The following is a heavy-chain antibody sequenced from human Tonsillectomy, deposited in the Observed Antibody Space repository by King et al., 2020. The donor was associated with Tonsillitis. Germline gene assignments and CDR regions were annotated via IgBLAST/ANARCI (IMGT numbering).Heavy chain of an antibody. Sequence: QLQESGPGLVKPSQTLSLTCTVSGASISSGGYYWSWIRQPAGKGLEWIGRIYTSGSTHYNPALKSRVTMSVDTSKNQLSLKLSSVTAADAAVYYCARSSSSWGEYYYYFNYMDVWGKGTTVTVSS. D-gene: IGHD6-13*01. V-gene: IGHV4-61*02. J-gene: IGHJ6*03. CDR3: ARSSSSWGEYYYYFNYMDV. CDR2: IYTSGST. CDR1: GASISSGGYY.